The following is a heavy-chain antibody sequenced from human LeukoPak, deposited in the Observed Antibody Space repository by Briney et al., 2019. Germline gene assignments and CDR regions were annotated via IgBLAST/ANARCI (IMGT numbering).Heavy chain of an antibody. J-gene: IGHJ5*02. CDR3: AKGGLVHRFDP. CDR1: GFTFSRHG. CDR2: ITPSGSIS. V-gene: IGHV3-23*01. Sequence: GGSLRLSCAASGFTFSRHGINWVRQAPGKGLEWVSGITPSGSISYYADSVKGRFTISRDNSKNTVSLQMNSLRADDTAVYYCAKGGLVHRFDPWGQGTLVTVSS.